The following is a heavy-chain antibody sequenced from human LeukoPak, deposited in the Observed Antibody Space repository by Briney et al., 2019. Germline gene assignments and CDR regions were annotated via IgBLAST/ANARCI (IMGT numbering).Heavy chain of an antibody. CDR1: GFTFSSYA. V-gene: IGHV3-64*01. D-gene: IGHD1-26*01. CDR3: ARDRSGSYRYVDY. CDR2: ISSNGGTT. Sequence: AGGSLRLSCAASGFTFSSYAMSWVRQAPGKGLEYVSAISSNGGTTYYANSVKGRFTISRDNSKNTLYLQMGSLRAEDMAVYYCARDRSGSYRYVDYWGQGTLVTVSS. J-gene: IGHJ4*02.